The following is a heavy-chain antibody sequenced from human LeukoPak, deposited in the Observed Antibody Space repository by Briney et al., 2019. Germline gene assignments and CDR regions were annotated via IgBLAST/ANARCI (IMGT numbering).Heavy chain of an antibody. CDR1: GFTFSSYW. D-gene: IGHD3-10*01. CDR3: ARTMASDPLYFDY. CDR2: INRDGSEK. V-gene: IGHV3-7*01. J-gene: IGHJ4*02. Sequence: EPGGSLRLSCATSGFTFSSYWMSWVRQAPGKGLEWVANINRDGSEKYYVDSVKGRLIISRDNAKNSLYLQMNSLRAEDTAVYYCARTMASDPLYFDYWGQGTLVTVSS.